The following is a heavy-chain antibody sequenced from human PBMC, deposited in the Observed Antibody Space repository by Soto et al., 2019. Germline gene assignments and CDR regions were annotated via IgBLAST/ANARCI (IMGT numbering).Heavy chain of an antibody. J-gene: IGHJ4*02. CDR2: IYRGGST. Sequence: ATLSLFCAASGFTVSSHYLSRVRQAPGKGLEWVSVIYRGGSTYYADSVKGRFTISRDNSKNTLYLQMNSLRAEDTAVYYCARERCPDSGGSCYFDYWGQGTLVTVSS. V-gene: IGHV3-53*01. CDR1: GFTVSSHY. D-gene: IGHD2-15*01. CDR3: ARERCPDSGGSCYFDY.